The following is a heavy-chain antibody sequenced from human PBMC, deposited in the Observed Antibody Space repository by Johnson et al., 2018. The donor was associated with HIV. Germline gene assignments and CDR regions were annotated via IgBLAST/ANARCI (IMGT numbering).Heavy chain of an antibody. J-gene: IGHJ3*02. CDR1: GFTFRSYA. CDR3: ANYAGLGAFDI. Sequence: VQLVESGGGVVQPGRSLRLSCAASGFTFRSYAMHWVRQAPGKGLEWVSAISSSGGSTYYADSVKGRFTISRDNSKNTLHLQMNSLRAEDTAVYYCANYAGLGAFDIWGQGTMVTVSS. V-gene: IGHV3-23*04. D-gene: IGHD4-17*01. CDR2: ISSSGGST.